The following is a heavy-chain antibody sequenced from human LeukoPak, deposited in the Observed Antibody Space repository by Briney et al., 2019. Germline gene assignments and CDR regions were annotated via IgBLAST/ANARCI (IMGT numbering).Heavy chain of an antibody. V-gene: IGHV1-2*02. CDR1: GYTFTGHY. CDR2: INPNSGNT. Sequence: ASVKVSCKASGYTFTGHYILWVRQAPGQGLEWMGWINPNSGNTNYAQNFQGRVTMTSDTSTSTAYMELSRLRSDDTAVYFCAREGIEMAAFDIWAQGTMVTVSS. CDR3: AREGIEMAAFDI. D-gene: IGHD5-24*01. J-gene: IGHJ3*02.